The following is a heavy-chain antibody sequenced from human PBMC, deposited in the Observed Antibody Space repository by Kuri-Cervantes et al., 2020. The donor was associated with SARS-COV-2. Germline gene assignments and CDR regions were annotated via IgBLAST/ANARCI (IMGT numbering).Heavy chain of an antibody. V-gene: IGHV3-30-3*01. Sequence: GESLKISCAASGFTFSSYAMHWVRQAPGKGLEWVAVISYDGSNNYYADSVKGRFTISRDNSKNPLYLQMNSLSAEDTAVYYCARDPNANHNNWFDPWGQGTLVTVSS. CDR3: ARDPNANHNNWFDP. J-gene: IGHJ5*02. CDR2: ISYDGSNN. D-gene: IGHD4/OR15-4a*01. CDR1: GFTFSSYA.